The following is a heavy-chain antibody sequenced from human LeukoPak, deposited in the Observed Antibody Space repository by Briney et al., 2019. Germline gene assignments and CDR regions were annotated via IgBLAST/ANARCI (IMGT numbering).Heavy chain of an antibody. D-gene: IGHD3-22*01. CDR3: ARRAGLYNYDSSAYYYFDY. J-gene: IGHJ4*02. V-gene: IGHV4-30-4*01. CDR2: IYYSGST. CDR1: GGSISSGDYY. Sequence: PSETLSLTCTVSGGSISSGDYYWSWIRQPPGTGLDWIGSIYYSGSTYYNPSLKSRFTISLDTSKSQFSLKLSSVTAADTAVYYCARRAGLYNYDSSAYYYFDYWGQGTLVTVSS.